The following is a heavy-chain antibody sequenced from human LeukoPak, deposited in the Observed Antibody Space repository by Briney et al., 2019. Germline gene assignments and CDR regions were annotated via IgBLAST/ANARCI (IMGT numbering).Heavy chain of an antibody. CDR1: GCSISSTSHY. CDR3: ASRSGWPPYFDP. Sequence: PSETLSLTCIVSGCSISSTSHYWGWIRQPPGKGLVWIGCIYYSGSTYYNPSLKSRVTISVDTSKNHFSLELSSVTAADTAVYYCASRSGWPPYFDPWGEGTLVTVPS. J-gene: IGHJ5*02. V-gene: IGHV4-39*02. D-gene: IGHD6-19*01. CDR2: IYYSGST.